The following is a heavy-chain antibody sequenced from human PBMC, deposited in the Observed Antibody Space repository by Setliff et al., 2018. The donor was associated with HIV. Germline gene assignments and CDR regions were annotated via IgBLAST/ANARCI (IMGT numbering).Heavy chain of an antibody. Sequence: SETLSLTCTVSGGSISSSSYYWGWIRQPPGKGLEWIANIYYTGSTYYNPSLKSRVTISVDTSKNQFSLKLSSVTAADTAVYYCARGLGEREGKVGGNWFDPWGQGTLVTVSS. CDR1: GGSISSSSYY. J-gene: IGHJ5*02. CDR3: ARGLGEREGKVGGNWFDP. V-gene: IGHV4-39*07. CDR2: IYYTGST. D-gene: IGHD1-1*01.